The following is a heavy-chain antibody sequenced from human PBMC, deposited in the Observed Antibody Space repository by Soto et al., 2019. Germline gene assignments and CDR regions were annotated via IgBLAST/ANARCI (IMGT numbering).Heavy chain of an antibody. J-gene: IGHJ4*02. V-gene: IGHV1-2*02. CDR2: IYPNTETT. Sequence: ASVKVSCKASGYSFSGYYIQWVRQAPGQGPEWLGWIYPNTETTDSSKKFQGRVTMTSDMSTRTVYMEPRDLRSDDTAVYYCVSLQTSGWPGVHWGQGTLVTSPQ. D-gene: IGHD6-25*01. CDR1: GYSFSGYY. CDR3: VSLQTSGWPGVH.